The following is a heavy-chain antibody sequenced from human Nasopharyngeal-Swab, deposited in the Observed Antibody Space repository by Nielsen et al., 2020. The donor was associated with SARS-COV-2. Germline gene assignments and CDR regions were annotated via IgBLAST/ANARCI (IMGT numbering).Heavy chain of an antibody. D-gene: IGHD3-10*01. J-gene: IGHJ4*02. CDR2: RYYSGIT. Sequence: WIRQPPGKGLEWIGYRYYSGITNYNPSLMSRVTISIDKSKNQFSLNLSSVNAADTAVYFCAREAYYYGSGTYDSWGQGTLVTVSS. CDR3: AREAYYYGSGTYDS. V-gene: IGHV4-59*01.